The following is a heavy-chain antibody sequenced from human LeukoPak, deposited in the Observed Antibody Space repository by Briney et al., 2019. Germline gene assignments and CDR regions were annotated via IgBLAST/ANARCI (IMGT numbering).Heavy chain of an antibody. CDR3: ARVDSSGRYYFDY. Sequence: PSETLSLTCTVSGGSISSYYWSWIRQPPGKGLEWIGYIYYSGSTNYNPSLKSRVTISVDTSKNQFSLKLNSVTAADTAVYYCARVDSSGRYYFDYWGQGTLVTVSS. CDR1: GGSISSYY. J-gene: IGHJ4*02. CDR2: IYYSGST. V-gene: IGHV4-59*01. D-gene: IGHD3-22*01.